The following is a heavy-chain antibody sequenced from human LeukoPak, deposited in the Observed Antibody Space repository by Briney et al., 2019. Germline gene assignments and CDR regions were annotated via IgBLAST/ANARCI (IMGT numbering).Heavy chain of an antibody. Sequence: ASVKVSCKVSGYTLTELSMHWVRQAPGKGLEWMGGFDPEDGETIYAQKFQGRVTMTEDASTDTAYMELSSLRSEDTAVYYCATLGGSRVYYYYYYGMDVWGQGTTVNVSS. V-gene: IGHV1-24*01. CDR2: FDPEDGET. D-gene: IGHD1-26*01. J-gene: IGHJ6*02. CDR1: GYTLTELS. CDR3: ATLGGSRVYYYYYYGMDV.